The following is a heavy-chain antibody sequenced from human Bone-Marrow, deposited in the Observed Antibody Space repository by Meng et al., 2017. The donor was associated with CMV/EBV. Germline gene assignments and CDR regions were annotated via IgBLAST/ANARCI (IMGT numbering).Heavy chain of an antibody. D-gene: IGHD3-3*01. CDR3: AREGSYYDFWSGYYPVYYYYGMDV. Sequence: SVKVSCKTSGYSFTDYYIHWVRQAPGQGLEWMGGIIPIFGTANYAQKFQGRVTITTDESTSTAYMELSSLRSEDTAVYYCAREGSYYDFWSGYYPVYYYYGMDVWGQGTTVTVSS. CDR1: GYSFTDYY. CDR2: IIPIFGTA. J-gene: IGHJ6*02. V-gene: IGHV1-69*05.